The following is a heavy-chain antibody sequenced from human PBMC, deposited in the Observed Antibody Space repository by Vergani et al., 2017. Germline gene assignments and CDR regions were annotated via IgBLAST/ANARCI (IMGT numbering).Heavy chain of an antibody. V-gene: IGHV3-21*01. D-gene: IGHD3-3*01. CDR2: ISSSSSYI. J-gene: IGHJ4*02. Sequence: EVQLVESGGGLVKPGGSLRLSCAASGFTFSSYSMNWVRQAPGKGLEWVSSISSSSSYIYYADSVKGRFTISRDNAKNSLYRQMNSLRAEDTAVYYCARGGRFGVVIFNFDYWGQGTLVTVSS. CDR3: ARGGRFGVVIFNFDY. CDR1: GFTFSSYS.